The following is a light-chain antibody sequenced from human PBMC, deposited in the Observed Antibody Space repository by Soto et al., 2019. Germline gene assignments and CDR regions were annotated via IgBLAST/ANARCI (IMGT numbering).Light chain of an antibody. CDR2: ASS. V-gene: IGKV3-20*01. CDR3: QLYGISPH. J-gene: IGKJ5*01. CDR1: QSRGSNF. Sequence: EIVFTQSPCTLSLSPVERSTLSCKTSQSRGSNFLAWYQHKPGQAPRLLIYASSDRATGIPDRFSGSASGTDFTLTINRLEPEDFAVYYCQLYGISPHFGQGTRLETK.